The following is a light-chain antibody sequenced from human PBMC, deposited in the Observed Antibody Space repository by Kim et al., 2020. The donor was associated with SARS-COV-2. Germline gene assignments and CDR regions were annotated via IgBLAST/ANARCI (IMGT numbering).Light chain of an antibody. Sequence: GKRVPLPCTRSSCSIASNYVQWYQQRPGSSPTTVIYDDNQRPSGVPDRFSGSIDSSSNSASLTISGLKTEDEADYYCQSYDSNNRVFGGGTQLTVL. CDR2: DDN. V-gene: IGLV6-57*01. CDR1: SCSIASNY. J-gene: IGLJ3*02. CDR3: QSYDSNNRV.